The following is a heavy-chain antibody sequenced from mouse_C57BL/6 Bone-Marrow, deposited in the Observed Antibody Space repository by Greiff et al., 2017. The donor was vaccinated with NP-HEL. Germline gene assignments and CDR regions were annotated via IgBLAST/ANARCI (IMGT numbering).Heavy chain of an antibody. D-gene: IGHD1-1*01. CDR2: IDPSDSYT. J-gene: IGHJ4*01. V-gene: IGHV1-59*01. CDR3: ASPHYYGSSTYYAMDY. CDR1: GYTFTSYW. Sequence: VQLQQSGAELVRPGTSVKLSCKASGYTFTSYWMHWVKQRPGQGLEWIGVIDPSDSYTNYNQKFKGKATLTVDTSSSTAYMQLSSLTSEDSAVYYCASPHYYGSSTYYAMDYWGQGTSVTVSS.